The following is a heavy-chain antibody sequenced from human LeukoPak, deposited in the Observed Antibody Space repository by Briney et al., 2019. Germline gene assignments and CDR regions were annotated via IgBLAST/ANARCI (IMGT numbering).Heavy chain of an antibody. J-gene: IGHJ5*02. Sequence: GASVKVSCKTSGFTFTTYTMHRVRQAPGQRLEWMGWINAANGNTQYSQKFQGRVTITRDTSASTAYMELSSLRSEDTAVYYCARGAPIRVAVAATFDPWGQGTLVTVPS. CDR2: INAANGNT. V-gene: IGHV1-3*01. D-gene: IGHD6-19*01. CDR3: ARGAPIRVAVAATFDP. CDR1: GFTFTTYT.